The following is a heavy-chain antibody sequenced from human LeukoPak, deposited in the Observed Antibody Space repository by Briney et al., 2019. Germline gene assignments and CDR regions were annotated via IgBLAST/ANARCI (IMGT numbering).Heavy chain of an antibody. J-gene: IGHJ3*01. Sequence: PGGSLRLSCAASGFIFTYDWMSWVRQAPGKGLEWVGRIKSRTHGGTTDYAAPVKGSFTISRDDSRNTVYLQMSSLKTEDTAVYYCAREQYCASSSCPGAFDLWGQGTVVTVSS. CDR1: GFIFTYDW. V-gene: IGHV3-15*01. CDR3: AREQYCASSSCPGAFDL. CDR2: IKSRTHGGTT. D-gene: IGHD2-21*01.